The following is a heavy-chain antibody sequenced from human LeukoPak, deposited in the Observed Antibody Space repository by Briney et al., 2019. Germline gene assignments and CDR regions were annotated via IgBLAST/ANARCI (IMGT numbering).Heavy chain of an antibody. J-gene: IGHJ4*02. CDR1: GFTFSDYY. CDR3: ARVSGYDFFDY. Sequence: GGSLRLSCAASGFTFSDYYMSWIRQAPGKGLEWVANIKQDGSEKYYVDSVKGRFTISRDNAKNSLYLQMNSLRAEDTAVYYCARVSGYDFFDYWGQGTLVTVSS. CDR2: IKQDGSEK. V-gene: IGHV3-7*01. D-gene: IGHD5-12*01.